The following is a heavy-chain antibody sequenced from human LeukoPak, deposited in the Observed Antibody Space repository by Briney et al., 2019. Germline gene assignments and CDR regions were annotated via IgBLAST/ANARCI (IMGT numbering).Heavy chain of an antibody. CDR1: GFTFSSYW. V-gene: IGHV3-7*01. CDR2: IKQDGSEK. J-gene: IGHJ4*02. CDR3: ARASYDSSGYYEWFFDY. Sequence: GGSLRLSCAASGFTFSSYWMSWVRQAPGKGLEWVANIKQDGSEKYYVDSVKGRFTTSRDNAKNSLYLQMNSLRAEDTAVYYCARASYDSSGYYEWFFDYWGQGTLVTVSS. D-gene: IGHD3-22*01.